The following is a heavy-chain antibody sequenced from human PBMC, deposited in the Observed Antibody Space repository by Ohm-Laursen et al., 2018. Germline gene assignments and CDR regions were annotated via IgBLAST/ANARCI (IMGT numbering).Heavy chain of an antibody. CDR3: ARVRAQQRAWFDP. Sequence: LRLSCAASGFTVSSNYMSWVRQAPGKGLEWIGDINHSGSTNYNPSLKSRVTISVDTSKNQFSLKLSSVSAADTAVYYCARVRAQQRAWFDPWGQGTLVTVSS. CDR1: GFTVSSNY. V-gene: IGHV4-34*01. CDR2: INHSGST. J-gene: IGHJ5*02. D-gene: IGHD6-13*01.